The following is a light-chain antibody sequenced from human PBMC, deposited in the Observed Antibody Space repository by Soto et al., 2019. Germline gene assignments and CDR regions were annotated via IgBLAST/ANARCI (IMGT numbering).Light chain of an antibody. V-gene: IGLV2-14*03. CDR3: TSYTGTTTLDV. Sequence: QSALTQPASVSGSPGQSITISCTGTSSDIGGYNYVSWYRQHPGNAPKLLIYDVTHRPAGVSSRFSGSKSGSTASLTISGLQAEDEADYFCTSYTGTTTLDVFGTGTKLTVL. CDR1: SSDIGGYNY. J-gene: IGLJ1*01. CDR2: DVT.